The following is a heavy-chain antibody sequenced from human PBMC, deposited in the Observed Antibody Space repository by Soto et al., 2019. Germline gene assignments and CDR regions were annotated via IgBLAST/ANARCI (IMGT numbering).Heavy chain of an antibody. D-gene: IGHD3-10*01. CDR1: GGTFSSYA. V-gene: IGHV1-69*13. J-gene: IGHJ4*02. CDR3: ARGMVRGVIPQNYFDY. CDR2: IIPIFGTA. Sequence: SVKVSCKASGGTFSSYAISWVRQAPGQGLEWMGGIIPIFGTANYAQKFQGRVTITADESTSTAYMELSSLRSEDTAVYYCARGMVRGVIPQNYFDYWGRGTLVTVSS.